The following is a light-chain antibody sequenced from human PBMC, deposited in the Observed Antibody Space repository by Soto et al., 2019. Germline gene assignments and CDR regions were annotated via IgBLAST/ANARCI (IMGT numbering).Light chain of an antibody. Sequence: EVGLTQSPGTLSLSPGERATLSCRASQGVTTAYLAWYQHKPGQAPRLLIYGASNRATGIPDRFSGSVSGTAFTLTISRLEPEDFAVYSCQQDGDSPLFNFGPGTKVDLK. J-gene: IGKJ3*01. V-gene: IGKV3-20*01. CDR3: QQDGDSPLFN. CDR1: QGVTTAY. CDR2: GAS.